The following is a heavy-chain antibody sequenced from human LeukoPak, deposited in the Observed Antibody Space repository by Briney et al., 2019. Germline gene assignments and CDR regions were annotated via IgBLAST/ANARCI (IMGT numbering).Heavy chain of an antibody. V-gene: IGHV4-34*01. J-gene: IGHJ4*02. Sequence: KPSETLSLTCAVYGGSFSGYYWSWIRQPPGKGLEWIGEINHSGSTNYNPSLKSRVTISVDTSKNQSSLKLSSVTAADTAVYYCARGTDIVVVVAANAGYYFDYWGQGTLVTVSS. CDR3: ARGTDIVVVVAANAGYYFDY. D-gene: IGHD2-15*01. CDR1: GGSFSGYY. CDR2: INHSGST.